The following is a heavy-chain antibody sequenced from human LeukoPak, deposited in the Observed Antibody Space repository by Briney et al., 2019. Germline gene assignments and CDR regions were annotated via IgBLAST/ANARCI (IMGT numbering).Heavy chain of an antibody. D-gene: IGHD3-3*01. CDR2: TNADGGRT. J-gene: IGHJ6*02. Sequence: GRSLRLSCVASGFSLGAYAMHWVRQARGKGLEWVSHTNADGGRTYYADAVKGRFTISRDNSKDSLYLQMTGLRAEDSAVYYCATWAFYHDLDVWGQGTTVTVSS. CDR1: GFSLGAYA. V-gene: IGHV3-43*02. CDR3: ATWAFYHDLDV.